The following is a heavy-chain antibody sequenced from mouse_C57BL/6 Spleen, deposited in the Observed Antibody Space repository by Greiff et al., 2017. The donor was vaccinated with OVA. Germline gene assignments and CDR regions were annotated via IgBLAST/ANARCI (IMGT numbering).Heavy chain of an antibody. J-gene: IGHJ2*01. CDR3: ARRFYDGYLDY. CDR2: ISNGGGST. Sequence: EVKLVESGGGLVQPGGSLKLSCAASGFTFSDYYMYWVRQTPENRLEWVAYISNGGGSTYYPDTVKGRFTISRDNAKNTLYLQMSRLKSEDTAMYYCARRFYDGYLDYWGQGTTLTVSS. V-gene: IGHV5-12*01. CDR1: GFTFSDYY. D-gene: IGHD2-3*01.